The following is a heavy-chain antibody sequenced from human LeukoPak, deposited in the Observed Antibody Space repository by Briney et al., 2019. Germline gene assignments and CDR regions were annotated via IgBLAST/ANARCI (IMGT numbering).Heavy chain of an antibody. CDR1: GGSISSGGYY. Sequence: SETLSLTCTVSGGSISSGGYYWSWIRQHPGKGLEWIGYIYYSGSTNYNPSLKSRVTISVDKSKNQFSMKLSSVTAADTAVYYCARGGTVTTRAFDYWGQGTLVTVSS. CDR2: IYYSGST. J-gene: IGHJ4*02. CDR3: ARGGTVTTRAFDY. V-gene: IGHV4-31*03. D-gene: IGHD4-17*01.